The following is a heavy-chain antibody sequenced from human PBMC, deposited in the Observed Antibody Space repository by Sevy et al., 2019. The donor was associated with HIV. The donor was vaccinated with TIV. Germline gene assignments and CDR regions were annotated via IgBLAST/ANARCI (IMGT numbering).Heavy chain of an antibody. CDR1: GGSISSYY. Sequence: SEILSLTCTVSGGSISSYYWSWIRQPPGKGLEWIGYIYYSGSTNYNPSLKSRVTISVDTSKNQFSLKLSSVTAADTAVYYCARDISTVTSNWFDPWGQGTLVTVSS. CDR3: ARDISTVTSNWFDP. J-gene: IGHJ5*02. CDR2: IYYSGST. D-gene: IGHD4-4*01. V-gene: IGHV4-59*01.